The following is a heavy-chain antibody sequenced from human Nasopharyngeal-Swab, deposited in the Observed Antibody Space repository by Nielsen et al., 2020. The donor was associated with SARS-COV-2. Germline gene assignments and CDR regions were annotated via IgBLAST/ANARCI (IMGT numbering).Heavy chain of an antibody. V-gene: IGHV4-34*01. CDR3: ARGAWVYGILTGYYGYYYYGMDV. D-gene: IGHD3-9*01. CDR2: INHSGST. Sequence: WIRQPPGKGLEWVGEINHSGSTNYNPSLKSRVTISVDTSKNQFSLNLSSVTAADTAVYYCARGAWVYGILTGYYGYYYYGMDVWGQGTTVTVSS. J-gene: IGHJ6*02.